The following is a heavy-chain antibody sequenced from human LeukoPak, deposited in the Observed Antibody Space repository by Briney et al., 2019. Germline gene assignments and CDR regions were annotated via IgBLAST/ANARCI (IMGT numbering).Heavy chain of an antibody. D-gene: IGHD6-6*01. CDR1: GGTINNFA. CDR3: ARDREISARPGGWFDP. CDR2: LSPVLA. Sequence: SVKVSCKVAGGTINNFAISWVRQAPGQGLEWMGGLSPVLATYAQKFQGRVTITADESTDTVYMELGSLTSEDTATYFCARDREISARPGGWFDPWGQGTPVTVSS. J-gene: IGHJ5*02. V-gene: IGHV1-69*13.